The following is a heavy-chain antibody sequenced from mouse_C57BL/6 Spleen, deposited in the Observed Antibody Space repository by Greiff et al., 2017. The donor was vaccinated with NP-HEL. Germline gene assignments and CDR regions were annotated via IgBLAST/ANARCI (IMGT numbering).Heavy chain of an antibody. D-gene: IGHD2-1*01. Sequence: VHVKQSGPGLAKPSQTLSLTCSVTGYSITSDYWNWIRKFPGNKLEYMGYISYSGSTYYNPSLKSRITITRDTSKNQYYLQLNSVTTEDTATYYCARSGYGNYYFDYWGQGTTLTVSS. V-gene: IGHV3-8*01. CDR1: GYSITSDY. CDR2: ISYSGST. J-gene: IGHJ2*01. CDR3: ARSGYGNYYFDY.